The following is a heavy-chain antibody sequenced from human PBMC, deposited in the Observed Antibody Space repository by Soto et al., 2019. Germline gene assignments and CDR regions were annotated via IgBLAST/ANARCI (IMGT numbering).Heavy chain of an antibody. Sequence: SETLSLTCTVSGGSISSGDYYWSWIRQPPGKGLEWIGYIYYSGSTYYNPSLKSRVTISVDTSKNQFSLKLSSVTAADTAVYYCATEKWGMVRGASAFDIWGQGTMVTV. V-gene: IGHV4-30-4*01. J-gene: IGHJ3*02. CDR2: IYYSGST. D-gene: IGHD3-10*01. CDR1: GGSISSGDYY. CDR3: ATEKWGMVRGASAFDI.